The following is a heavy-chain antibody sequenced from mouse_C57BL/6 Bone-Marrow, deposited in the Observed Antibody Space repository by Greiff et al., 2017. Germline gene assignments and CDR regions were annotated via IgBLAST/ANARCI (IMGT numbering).Heavy chain of an antibody. CDR1: GYTFTSYW. V-gene: IGHV1-64*01. CDR3: ARWGTRWDGEWFAY. Sequence: QVQLKQPGAELVKPGASVKLSCKASGYTFTSYWMHWVKQRPGQGLEWIGMIHPNSGSTNYNEKFKSKATLTVDKSSSTAYMQLSSLTSEDSAVYYCARWGTRWDGEWFAYWGQGTLVTVSA. D-gene: IGHD4-1*01. J-gene: IGHJ3*01. CDR2: IHPNSGST.